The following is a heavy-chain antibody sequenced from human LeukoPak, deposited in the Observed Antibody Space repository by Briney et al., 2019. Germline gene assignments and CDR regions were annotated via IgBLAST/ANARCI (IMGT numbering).Heavy chain of an antibody. V-gene: IGHV3-23*01. CDR2: INGGASAA. D-gene: IGHD4-11*01. CDR1: GFTFSTYA. CDR3: AKPPNDYSDYPFAD. Sequence: TGGSLRLSCAASGFTFSTYAMSWVRQAPGKGLEWVSAINGGASAAYYADSVKGRFTISRDNSKNTVYLQMNSLRAEDTAVYYCAKPPNDYSDYPFADWGQRTLVSVSS. J-gene: IGHJ4*02.